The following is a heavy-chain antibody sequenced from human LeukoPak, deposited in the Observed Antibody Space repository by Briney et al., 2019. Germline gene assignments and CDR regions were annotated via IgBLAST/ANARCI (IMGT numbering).Heavy chain of an antibody. CDR3: AKDMVWGWYFDL. CDR1: GFAFADYA. V-gene: IGHV3-43*02. Sequence: GESLKISCAASGFAFADYAIHWVRQGPGGGLEWVSLTSGDGGTTYYADSVKGRFTISRDNSKNSLFLQMNSLRTEDTALYYCAKDMVWGWYFDLWGRGTLVTVSS. D-gene: IGHD7-27*01. CDR2: TSGDGGTT. J-gene: IGHJ2*01.